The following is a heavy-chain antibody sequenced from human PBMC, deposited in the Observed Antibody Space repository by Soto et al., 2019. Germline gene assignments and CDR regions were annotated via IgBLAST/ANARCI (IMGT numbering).Heavy chain of an antibody. CDR1: GYSFTSNW. Sequence: PGESLKISCSVSGYSFTSNWIAWVRQVPGKGLEWMGIVYPGDSDARYSPSFQGQVTMSADKSLSTAYLQWRTLKASDSAIYYCARLETAITRRSFDYWGQGTLVTVSS. J-gene: IGHJ4*02. D-gene: IGHD2-21*02. V-gene: IGHV5-51*01. CDR2: VYPGDSDA. CDR3: ARLETAITRRSFDY.